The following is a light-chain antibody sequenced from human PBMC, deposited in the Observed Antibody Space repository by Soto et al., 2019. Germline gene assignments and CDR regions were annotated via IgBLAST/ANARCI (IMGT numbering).Light chain of an antibody. Sequence: VLTQSPATLSLSPGERATLSCRASQSIHTSLAWYQQKPGQPPRLVVYDSTLRANGVPDRFSGSGSGTDFTLTISRLEPEDFAVYYCQQYGSSPITFGQGTRLEIK. V-gene: IGKV3-20*01. CDR3: QQYGSSPIT. CDR1: QSIHTS. CDR2: DST. J-gene: IGKJ5*01.